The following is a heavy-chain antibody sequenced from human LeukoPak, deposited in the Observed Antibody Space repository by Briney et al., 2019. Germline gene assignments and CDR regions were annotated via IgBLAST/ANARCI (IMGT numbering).Heavy chain of an antibody. CDR2: IRNLVNGGTT. D-gene: IGHD3-22*01. V-gene: IGHV3-49*04. Sequence: GGSLRLSRTASGFTFGDYAMSWVRQAPGKGLEWIGLIRNLVNGGTTEYAASVKGRVTISRDDSKSIAYLQMNSLKTEDTAVYYCSRFYSSGWASGAFDIWGQGTMVTVSS. CDR1: GFTFGDYA. J-gene: IGHJ3*02. CDR3: SRFYSSGWASGAFDI.